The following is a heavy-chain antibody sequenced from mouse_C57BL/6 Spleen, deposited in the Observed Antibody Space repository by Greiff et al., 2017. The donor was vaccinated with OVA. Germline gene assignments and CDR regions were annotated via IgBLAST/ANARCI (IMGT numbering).Heavy chain of an antibody. CDR2: INPSSGYT. CDR3: ARSDDGYPSWFAY. V-gene: IGHV1-7*01. D-gene: IGHD2-3*01. Sequence: QVQLKQSGAELAKPGASVKLSCKASGYTFTSYWMHWVKQRPGQGLEWIGYINPSSGYTKYNQKFKDKATLTADKSSSTAYMQLSSLTYEDSAVYYCARSDDGYPSWFAYWGQGTLVTVSA. J-gene: IGHJ3*01. CDR1: GYTFTSYW.